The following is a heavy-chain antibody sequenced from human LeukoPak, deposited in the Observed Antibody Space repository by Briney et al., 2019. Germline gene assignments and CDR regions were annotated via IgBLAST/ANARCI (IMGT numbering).Heavy chain of an antibody. CDR1: GGSISSGDYY. CDR2: IYYSGST. J-gene: IGHJ5*02. D-gene: IGHD3-10*01. V-gene: IGHV4-30-4*01. Sequence: PSETLSLTCTVSGGSISSGDYYWSWIRQPPGKDLEWIGYIYYSGSTYYNPSLKSRVTISVDTSKNQFSLKLSSVTAADTAVYYCARAIPLWFGELFGWFDPWGQGTLVTVSS. CDR3: ARAIPLWFGELFGWFDP.